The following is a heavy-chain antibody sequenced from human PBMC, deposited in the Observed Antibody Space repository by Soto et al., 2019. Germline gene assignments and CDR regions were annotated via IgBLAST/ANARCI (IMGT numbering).Heavy chain of an antibody. V-gene: IGHV4-59*11. D-gene: IGHD3-16*01. Sequence: QVELQESGPGLVKPSETLFLTCSVSSGSTSGHYRSWLRQPPGKALEWIGYIDPLDLTNYNPSLKSRVAISGDKATRQFSLKLNSVTAADTAIYYCATSHTRGIWYFDLWGRGTLVTVSS. CDR3: ATSHTRGIWYFDL. CDR1: SGSTSGHY. J-gene: IGHJ2*01. CDR2: IDPLDLT.